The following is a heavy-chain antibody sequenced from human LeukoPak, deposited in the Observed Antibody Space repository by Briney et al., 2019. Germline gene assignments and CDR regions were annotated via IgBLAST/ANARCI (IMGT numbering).Heavy chain of an antibody. D-gene: IGHD3-22*01. CDR3: ARYRPPYYYDSSGYYYFDH. V-gene: IGHV1-46*01. CDR1: GYAFTSYY. Sequence: ASVKVSCKASGYAFTSYYMHWVRQAPGQGLEWMGIVNPSGGSTSYAQKFQGRVTMTRDMSTSTAYMELRSLRSDDTAVYYCARYRPPYYYDSSGYYYFDHWGQGTLVTVSS. J-gene: IGHJ4*02. CDR2: VNPSGGST.